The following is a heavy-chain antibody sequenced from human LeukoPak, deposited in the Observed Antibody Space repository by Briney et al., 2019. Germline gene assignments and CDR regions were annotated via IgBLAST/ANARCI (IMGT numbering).Heavy chain of an antibody. J-gene: IGHJ5*02. CDR3: ARQPNWNYLWFDP. D-gene: IGHD1-7*01. CDR1: GASFSGHY. CDR2: IYYSRST. Sequence: SETLSLTCTVSGASFSGHYWSWIRQPPGKGLEWIGYIYYSRSTNYNPSLKSRVTISVDTSKNQFSLKLSSVTAADTAMYYCARQPNWNYLWFDPWGQGTLVTVSS. V-gene: IGHV4-59*11.